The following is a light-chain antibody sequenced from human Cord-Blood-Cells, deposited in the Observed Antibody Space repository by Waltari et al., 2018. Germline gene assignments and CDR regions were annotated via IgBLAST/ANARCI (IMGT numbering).Light chain of an antibody. V-gene: IGKV3-15*01. CDR1: QGVSSN. CDR3: QQYNNWPPWT. Sequence: EIVMTQCPATLSVSPGERATLPCRASQGVSSNLAGYNQKSGQAPRPLIYGASTRATGIPARFSGSGSGKEFPLTISSLQSEDFAVYYCQQYNNWPPWTFGQGTKVEIK. J-gene: IGKJ1*01. CDR2: GAS.